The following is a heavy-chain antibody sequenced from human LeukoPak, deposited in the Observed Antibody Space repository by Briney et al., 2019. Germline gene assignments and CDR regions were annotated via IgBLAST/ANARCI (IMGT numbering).Heavy chain of an antibody. J-gene: IGHJ4*02. V-gene: IGHV3-23*01. D-gene: IGHD3-3*01. CDR2: ISDSGGST. Sequence: GGSLRLSCAASGFTFSSYAMSWVRQAPGKGLEWVSGISDSGGSTYYADSVKGRFTISRDNSKNTLYLQMNNLRAEDTAVYYCAKDLSPGAVRGYFDYWGQGTLVTVSS. CDR3: AKDLSPGAVRGYFDY. CDR1: GFTFSSYA.